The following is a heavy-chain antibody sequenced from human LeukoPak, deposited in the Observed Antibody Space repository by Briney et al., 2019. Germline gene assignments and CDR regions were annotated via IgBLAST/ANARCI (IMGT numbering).Heavy chain of an antibody. CDR2: IYYSGST. Sequence: SETLSLTCAVYGGSFSGYYWGWIRQPPGKGLERIGSIYYSGSTYYNPSLKSRVTISVDTSKNQFSLKLSSVTAADTAVYYCARLIPMRYYDSSGYFDYWGQGTLVTVSS. J-gene: IGHJ4*02. CDR1: GGSFSGYY. CDR3: ARLIPMRYYDSSGYFDY. D-gene: IGHD3-22*01. V-gene: IGHV4-39*01.